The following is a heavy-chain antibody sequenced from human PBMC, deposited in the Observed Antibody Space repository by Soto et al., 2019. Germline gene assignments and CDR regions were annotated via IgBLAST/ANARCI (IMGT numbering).Heavy chain of an antibody. CDR3: AKEGPRGSYYFDY. D-gene: IGHD1-26*01. Sequence: QVQLVESGGGVVQPGRSLRLSCAASGFTFSSYGMHWVRQAPGKGLEWVAVISYDGSNKYYADSVKGRFTISRDSSKNTLYLKMNSLRAEDTAVYYCAKEGPRGSYYFDYWGQGTLVTVSS. V-gene: IGHV3-30*18. CDR2: ISYDGSNK. J-gene: IGHJ4*02. CDR1: GFTFSSYG.